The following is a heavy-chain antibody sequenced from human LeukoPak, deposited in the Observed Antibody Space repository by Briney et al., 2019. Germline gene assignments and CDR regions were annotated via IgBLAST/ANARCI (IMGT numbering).Heavy chain of an antibody. CDR2: IDSSGGYM. Sequence: PGGSLRLSCEASGFTFNTYSMNWARQAPGKGLEWVSSIDSSGGYMFYADSVKGRFTISRDNAKNSLYLQMNSLRAEDTAVYYCARDSGYSYGAFDPWGQGTLVTVSS. CDR3: ARDSGYSYGAFDP. J-gene: IGHJ5*02. V-gene: IGHV3-21*01. CDR1: GFTFNTYS. D-gene: IGHD5-18*01.